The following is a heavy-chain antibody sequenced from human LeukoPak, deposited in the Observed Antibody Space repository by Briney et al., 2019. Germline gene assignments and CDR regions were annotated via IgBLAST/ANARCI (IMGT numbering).Heavy chain of an antibody. CDR1: GFTFSSYS. J-gene: IGHJ4*02. Sequence: PGGSLRLSCAASGFTFSSYSMHWVRQAPGKGLEWVSAISGSGGSTYYADSVKGRFTISRDNSKNTLYLQMNSLRAEDTAVYYCAKDRSGRGERYFDYWGQGTLVTLSS. CDR3: AKDRSGRGERYFDY. CDR2: ISGSGGST. D-gene: IGHD3-16*01. V-gene: IGHV3-23*01.